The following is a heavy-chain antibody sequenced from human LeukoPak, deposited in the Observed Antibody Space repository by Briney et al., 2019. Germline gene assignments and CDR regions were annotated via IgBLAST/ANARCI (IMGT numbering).Heavy chain of an antibody. Sequence: GGSLRLSCAASGFTFSSYAMSWVRQAPGKGLEWVSAISGSGGSTYYADSVKGRFTISRDNSKNTLYLQMNSLRAEDTAVYYCATFYDFWSGYSPQHFDYWGQGTLVTVSS. CDR1: GFTFSSYA. V-gene: IGHV3-23*01. CDR2: ISGSGGST. J-gene: IGHJ4*02. D-gene: IGHD3-3*01. CDR3: ATFYDFWSGYSPQHFDY.